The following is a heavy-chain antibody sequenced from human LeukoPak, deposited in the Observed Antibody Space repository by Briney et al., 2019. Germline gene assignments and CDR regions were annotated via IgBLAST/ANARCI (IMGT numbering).Heavy chain of an antibody. J-gene: IGHJ4*02. Sequence: GRSLRLSCAASGFTFDDYAMHWVRQAPGKGLEWVSGISWNSGSIDYADSVKGRFTISRDNAKNSLYLQMNSLRAEDTALYYCAKAKYGTHYYFDYWGQGTLVTVSS. CDR2: ISWNSGSI. V-gene: IGHV3-9*01. CDR1: GFTFDDYA. CDR3: AKAKYGTHYYFDY. D-gene: IGHD2/OR15-2a*01.